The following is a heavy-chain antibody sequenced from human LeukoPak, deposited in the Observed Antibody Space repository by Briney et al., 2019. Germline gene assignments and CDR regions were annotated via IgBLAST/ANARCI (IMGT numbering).Heavy chain of an antibody. CDR2: IKQDGSEK. Sequence: AGGSLRLSCAASDFTFSTYSMSWVRQAPGKGLEWVANIKQDGSEKLYVDSVKGRFTISRDNAKNSLYLQMNSLRAEDTAVYYCATSRTFDYWGQGTLVTVSS. CDR1: DFTFSTYS. CDR3: ATSRTFDY. J-gene: IGHJ4*02. V-gene: IGHV3-7*01.